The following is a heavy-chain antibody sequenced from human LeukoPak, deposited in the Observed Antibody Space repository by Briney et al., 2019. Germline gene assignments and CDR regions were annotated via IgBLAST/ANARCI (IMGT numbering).Heavy chain of an antibody. Sequence: SETLSLTCTVSGGSISSGGYYWSWIRQPPGKGLEWIGYIYHRGSTYYNPSLKSRVTISVDRSKNQFSLKLSSVTAADTAVYYCARGRGFIGSWGQGTLVTVSS. J-gene: IGHJ4*02. CDR2: IYHRGST. D-gene: IGHD3-16*02. V-gene: IGHV4-30-2*01. CDR1: GGSISSGGYY. CDR3: ARGRGFIGS.